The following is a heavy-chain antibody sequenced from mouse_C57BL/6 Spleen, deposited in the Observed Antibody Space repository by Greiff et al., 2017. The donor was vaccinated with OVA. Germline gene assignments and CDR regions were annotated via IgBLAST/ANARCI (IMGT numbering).Heavy chain of an antibody. CDR2: ISSGSSTI. Sequence: EVKVVESGGGLVKPGGSLKLSCAASGFTFSDYGMHWVRQAPEKGLEWVAYISSGSSTIYYADTVKGRFTISRDNAKNTLFLQMTSLRSEDTAMYYCARDGIRNYYGSYFDYRGQGTTLTVSS. V-gene: IGHV5-17*01. CDR1: GFTFSDYG. CDR3: ARDGIRNYYGSYFDY. D-gene: IGHD1-1*01. J-gene: IGHJ2*01.